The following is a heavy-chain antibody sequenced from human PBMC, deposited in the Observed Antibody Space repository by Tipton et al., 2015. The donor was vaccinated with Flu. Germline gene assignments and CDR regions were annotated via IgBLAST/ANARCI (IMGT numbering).Heavy chain of an antibody. D-gene: IGHD3-3*01. Sequence: TLSLTCTVSGGSISSYHWSWIRRPPGKGLEWIAYVSSSGTTNYNPSLKSRVTTSVDTSKNHFSLDLISVTAADTAVYFCARGLGSFDFWSGSDYWGQGTLVTVSS. CDR1: GGSISSYH. J-gene: IGHJ4*02. CDR3: ARGLGSFDFWSGSDY. V-gene: IGHV4-59*01. CDR2: VSSSGTT.